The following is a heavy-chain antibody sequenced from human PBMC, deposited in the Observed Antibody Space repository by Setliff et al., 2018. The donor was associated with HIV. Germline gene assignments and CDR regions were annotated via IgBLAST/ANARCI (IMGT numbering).Heavy chain of an antibody. J-gene: IGHJ5*02. CDR1: GGSFSGYY. V-gene: IGHV4-34*12. D-gene: IGHD6-13*01. CDR2: IIPSGST. CDR3: ARSSSSWSGWFDP. Sequence: PSETLSLTCDVFGGSFSGYYWSRIRQPPGKGLEWIGEIIPSGSTNYNPSLKSRVTMSIDTSKNQFSLKLSSVTAADTAVYYCARSSSSWSGWFDPWGQGTLVTVSS.